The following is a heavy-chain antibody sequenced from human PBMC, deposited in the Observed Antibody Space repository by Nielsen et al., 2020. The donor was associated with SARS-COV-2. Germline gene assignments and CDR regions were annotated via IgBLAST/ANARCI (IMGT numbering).Heavy chain of an antibody. V-gene: IGHV1-46*01. J-gene: IGHJ3*02. Sequence: ASVKVSCKASGYTFTSYYMHWVRQAPGQGLEWMGIINPSGGSTSYAQKLQGRVTMTTDTSTSTAYMELRSLRSDDTAVYYCARVRVGPAGDAFDIWGQGTMVTVSS. CDR2: INPSGGST. CDR1: GYTFTSYY. CDR3: ARVRVGPAGDAFDI. D-gene: IGHD6-13*01.